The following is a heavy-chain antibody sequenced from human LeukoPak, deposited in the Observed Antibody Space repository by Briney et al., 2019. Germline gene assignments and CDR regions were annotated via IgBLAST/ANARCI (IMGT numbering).Heavy chain of an antibody. D-gene: IGHD3-3*01. CDR3: ARGVRLVTIFGVGLLDY. J-gene: IGHJ4*02. CDR1: GGSFSGYY. CDR2: INHSGST. V-gene: IGHV4-34*01. Sequence: SETLSLTCAVYGGSFSGYYWSWIRQPPGKGLEWIGEINHSGSTNYNPSLKSRVTISVDTSKNQFSLKLSSLTAADTAAYYCARGVRLVTIFGVGLLDYWGQGTLITVSS.